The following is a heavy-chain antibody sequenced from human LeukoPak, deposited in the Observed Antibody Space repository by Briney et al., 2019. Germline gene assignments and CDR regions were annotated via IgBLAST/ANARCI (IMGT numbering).Heavy chain of an antibody. CDR1: GFTLSSYS. CDR3: ARDLLGWELHYFDY. Sequence: PGGSLRLSCAASGFTLSSYSMNWVRQAPGKGLEWVSSISSSSSYIYYADSVKGRFTISRDNAKNSLYLQMNSLRAEDTAVYYCARDLLGWELHYFDYWGQGTLVTVSS. V-gene: IGHV3-21*01. D-gene: IGHD1-26*01. J-gene: IGHJ4*02. CDR2: ISSSSSYI.